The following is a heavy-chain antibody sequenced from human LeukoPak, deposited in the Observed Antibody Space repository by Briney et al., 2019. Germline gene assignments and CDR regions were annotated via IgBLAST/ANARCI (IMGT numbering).Heavy chain of an antibody. D-gene: IGHD6-13*01. V-gene: IGHV1-8*01. Sequence: GASVKVSCKASGYTFTSYDINWVRQAPGQGLEWMGWMNPNSGNTGYAQKFQGRVTMTRNTSISTAYMELSSLRSEDTAVYYCARYSSSWYYYYYGMDVWGQGTTVTVSS. J-gene: IGHJ6*02. CDR1: GYTFTSYD. CDR3: ARYSSSWYYYYYGMDV. CDR2: MNPNSGNT.